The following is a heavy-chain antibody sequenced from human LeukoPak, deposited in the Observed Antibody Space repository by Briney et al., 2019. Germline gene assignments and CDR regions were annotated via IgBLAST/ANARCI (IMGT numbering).Heavy chain of an antibody. J-gene: IGHJ4*02. CDR1: GFTFSYFG. V-gene: IGHV3-33*06. D-gene: IGHD4-11*01. CDR3: ANDAQRWFDYSNSLEH. CDR2: IWSDATNQ. Sequence: PGGSLRLSCAASGFTFSYFGMHWVRQAPGKGLEWVAVIWSDATNQYYGDSVKGRYTISRDNFKKTVSLQMDSLRAEDTAVYYCANDAQRWFDYSNSLEHWGQGSLVTVSS.